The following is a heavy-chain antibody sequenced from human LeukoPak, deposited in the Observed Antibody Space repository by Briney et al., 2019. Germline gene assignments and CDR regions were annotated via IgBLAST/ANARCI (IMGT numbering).Heavy chain of an antibody. V-gene: IGHV4-34*01. CDR3: ARGPYYDFRSPNIAPFDY. J-gene: IGHJ4*02. CDR1: GGSFSGYY. D-gene: IGHD3-3*01. Sequence: SETLSLTCAVYGGSFSGYYWSWIRQPPGKGLEWIGEINHSGSTNYNPSLKSRVTISVDTSKNQFSLKLSSVTAADTAVYYCARGPYYDFRSPNIAPFDYWGQGTLVTVSS. CDR2: INHSGST.